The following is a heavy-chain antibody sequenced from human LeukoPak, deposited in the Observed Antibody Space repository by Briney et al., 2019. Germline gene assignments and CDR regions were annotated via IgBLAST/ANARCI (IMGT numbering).Heavy chain of an antibody. J-gene: IGHJ3*02. D-gene: IGHD6-13*01. Sequence: GGSLRLSCGASGFTFSSYAMSWVRQAPGKGLEWVSAISGSGGSTYYADSVKGRFTISRDNSKNTLYLQMNSMRAEDTAVYYCAKAGESSSWDYDAFDIWGQGTMVTVSS. CDR1: GFTFSSYA. CDR2: ISGSGGST. CDR3: AKAGESSSWDYDAFDI. V-gene: IGHV3-23*01.